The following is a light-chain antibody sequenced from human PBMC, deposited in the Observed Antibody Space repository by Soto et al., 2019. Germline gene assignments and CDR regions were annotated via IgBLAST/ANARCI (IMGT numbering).Light chain of an antibody. Sequence: DIQMTQSPSSLSAFVGDRVTLTCRASQSISSYLNWYQKKPGKAPKVLIYAASYLQTGVPSRFSGGGSGTDFILTISSLQPEDFASYYCQQSYDFPLTFGQGTRLEIK. CDR1: QSISSY. CDR2: AAS. J-gene: IGKJ5*01. CDR3: QQSYDFPLT. V-gene: IGKV1-39*01.